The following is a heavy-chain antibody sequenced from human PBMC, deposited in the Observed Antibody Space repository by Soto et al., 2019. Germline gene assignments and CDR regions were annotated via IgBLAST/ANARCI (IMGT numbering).Heavy chain of an antibody. CDR2: VFHTGNT. Sequence: QVQMQESGPGLVKPSGTLSLTCAVSGDSISSSVWWTWVRQPPGKGLEWIGEVFHTGNTNHNPSLKSRVTMSVDKSTNEFSLKVTSVTAADTAIYYCARKAWVRFDYWGQGALVTVSS. CDR1: GDSISSSVW. J-gene: IGHJ4*02. V-gene: IGHV4-4*02. D-gene: IGHD7-27*01. CDR3: ARKAWVRFDY.